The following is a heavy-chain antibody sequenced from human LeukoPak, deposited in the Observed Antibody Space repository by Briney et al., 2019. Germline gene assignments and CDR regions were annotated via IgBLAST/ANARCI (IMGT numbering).Heavy chain of an antibody. J-gene: IGHJ4*02. D-gene: IGHD3-10*01. Sequence: GGSLRLSCAASGFTFSSYAMHWVRQAPGKGLEWVAVISYDGSNKYYADSVKGRFTISRDNSKNTLYLQMNSLRAEDTAVYYCARSWFGELLEPSFDYWGQGTLVTVSS. CDR2: ISYDGSNK. V-gene: IGHV3-30*04. CDR1: GFTFSSYA. CDR3: ARSWFGELLEPSFDY.